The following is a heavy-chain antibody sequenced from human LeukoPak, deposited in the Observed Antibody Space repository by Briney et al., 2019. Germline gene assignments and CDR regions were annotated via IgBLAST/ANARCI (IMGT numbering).Heavy chain of an antibody. V-gene: IGHV3-48*02. CDR1: GFXFSSYS. D-gene: IGHD3-9*01. CDR3: ARGFEIFDY. J-gene: IGHJ4*02. Sequence: GGSLRLSCGASGFXFSSYSLNWVRQAPGKGLEWVSYISRSSSTIYADSVKGRFTISRDNANNSLYLQMNSLRDDDTAVYYCARGFEIFDYWGQGTLVTVSS. CDR2: ISRSSST.